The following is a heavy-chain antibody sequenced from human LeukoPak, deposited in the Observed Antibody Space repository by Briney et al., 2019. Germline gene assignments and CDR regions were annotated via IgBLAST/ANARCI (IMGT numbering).Heavy chain of an antibody. D-gene: IGHD3-22*01. CDR1: GGSISSGGYS. CDR2: IYYSGST. CDR3: ARGLSGHYYAGSFDY. J-gene: IGHJ4*02. V-gene: IGHV4-61*08. Sequence: SETLSLTCAVSGGSISSGGYSWSWIRQPPGKGLEWIGHIYYSGSTNYNPSLKSRVTISVDTSKNQFSLKLSSVTAADTAVYYCARGLSGHYYAGSFDYWGQGTLVTVSS.